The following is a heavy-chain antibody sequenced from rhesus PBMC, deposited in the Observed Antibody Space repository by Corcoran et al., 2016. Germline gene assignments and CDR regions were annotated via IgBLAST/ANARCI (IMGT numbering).Heavy chain of an antibody. Sequence: QVQLQESGPGLVKPSETLSLTCAFSGYSISSGYGWSWIRQPPGKGLAWIGYNGGGSGHPNYNPSRKSRVTISKDTSKNQFALKLNSVTAADTAVYYCARGLSYSGSYYYGYWGQGVLVTVSS. CDR2: NGGGSGHP. CDR3: ARGLSYSGSYYYGY. CDR1: GYSISSGYG. V-gene: IGHV4-127*01. J-gene: IGHJ4*01. D-gene: IGHD3-16*01.